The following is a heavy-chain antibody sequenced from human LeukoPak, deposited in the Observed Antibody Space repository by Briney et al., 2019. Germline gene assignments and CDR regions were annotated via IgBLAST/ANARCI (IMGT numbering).Heavy chain of an antibody. CDR3: ARLGYSYGEIDY. CDR1: GDSVSSNSAA. CDR2: TYYGSKWYN. Sequence: SQTLSLTCAISGDSVSSNSAAWNWIRQSPSGGLEWLGRTYYGSKWYNDYAASVKSRITINADTSKNQFSLKLSSVTAADTAVYYCARLGYSYGEIDYWGQGTLVTVSS. D-gene: IGHD5-18*01. J-gene: IGHJ4*02. V-gene: IGHV6-1*01.